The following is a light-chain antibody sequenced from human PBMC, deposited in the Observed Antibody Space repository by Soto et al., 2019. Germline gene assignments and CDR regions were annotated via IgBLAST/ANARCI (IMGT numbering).Light chain of an antibody. V-gene: IGKV3-15*01. J-gene: IGKJ1*01. CDR2: GAS. CDR1: QSVSRSY. Sequence: EIELTQSPVTLSLSPGDRATLSCRASQSVSRSYLGWYQQKPGQAPRLLMYGASTRATGIPARFSGSGSGTEFTLTISSLQSEDFAVYYCQQYNNWPQTFGQGTKVDIK. CDR3: QQYNNWPQT.